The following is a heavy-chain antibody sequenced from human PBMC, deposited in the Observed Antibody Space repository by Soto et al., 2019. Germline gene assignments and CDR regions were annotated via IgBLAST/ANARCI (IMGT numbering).Heavy chain of an antibody. CDR1: GFSVSSNY. D-gene: IGHD2-15*01. J-gene: IGHJ1*01. V-gene: IGHV3-66*01. CDR2: IHNGGET. Sequence: EVQLVESGGGLVQPGGSLRLSCTASGFSVSSNYMNWVRQAPGKGLEWVSIIHNGGETYYADSVKDRFTVSRDNSKNTVCLQMNSLRVEDTAVYYCARDSWSQYWGQGTLVTVSS. CDR3: ARDSWSQY.